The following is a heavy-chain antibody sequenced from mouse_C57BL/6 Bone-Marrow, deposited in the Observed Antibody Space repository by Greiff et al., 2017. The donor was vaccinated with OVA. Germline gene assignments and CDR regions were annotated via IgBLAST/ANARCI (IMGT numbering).Heavy chain of an antibody. CDR1: GFTFNTYA. D-gene: IGHD1-1*01. V-gene: IGHV10-3*01. CDR2: IRSKSSNYAT. Sequence: EVQLVESGGGLVQPKGSLKLSCAASGFTFNTYAMHWVRQAPGKGLEWVARIRSKSSNYATYYADSVKDRFTISRDDSQSMLYLQMNNLKTEDTAMYYCVRATVVEGDYAMDYWGQGTSVTVSS. J-gene: IGHJ4*01. CDR3: VRATVVEGDYAMDY.